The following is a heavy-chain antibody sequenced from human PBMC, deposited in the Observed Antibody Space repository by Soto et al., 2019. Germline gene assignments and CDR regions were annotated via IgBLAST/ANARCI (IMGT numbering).Heavy chain of an antibody. Sequence: SETLSLTCTVSGGSFSSFYWSWIRQPPGKGLEWIGYVYYSGTINNNPSLKGRVPISVDTSKNQFSLKLISVTAADTAVYYCATYDSGGKIDFSGQGTLVTVSS. CDR2: VYYSGTI. CDR3: ATYDSGGKIDF. CDR1: GGSFSSFY. V-gene: IGHV4-59*01. J-gene: IGHJ4*02. D-gene: IGHD3-22*01.